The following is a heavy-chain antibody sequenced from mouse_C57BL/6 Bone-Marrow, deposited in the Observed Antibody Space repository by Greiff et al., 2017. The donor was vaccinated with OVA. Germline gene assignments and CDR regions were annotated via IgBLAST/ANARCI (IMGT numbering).Heavy chain of an antibody. D-gene: IGHD1-1*01. J-gene: IGHJ4*01. CDR1: GFSLTSYG. V-gene: IGHV2-5*01. CDR2: IWRGGST. CDR3: AQGATVVAPYYAMDY. Sequence: QVQLQQSGPGLVQPSQSLSITCTVSGFSLTSYGVHWVRQSPGKGLEWLGVIWRGGSTDYNAAFMSRLSITKDNSKSQVFFKMNSLQADDTAIYYCAQGATVVAPYYAMDYWGQGTSVTVSS.